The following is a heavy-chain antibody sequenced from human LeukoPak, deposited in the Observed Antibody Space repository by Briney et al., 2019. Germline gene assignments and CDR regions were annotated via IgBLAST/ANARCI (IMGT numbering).Heavy chain of an antibody. CDR1: GFTFSSYS. J-gene: IGHJ4*02. CDR3: ARDQYRGGATPDY. V-gene: IGHV3-21*01. CDR2: ISSSSSCI. Sequence: GGSLRLSCAASGFTFSSYSMNWVRQAPGKGLEWVSSISSSSSCIYYADSVKGRFTISRDNAKNSLYLQMNSLRAEDTAVYYCARDQYRGGATPDYWGQGTLVTVSS. D-gene: IGHD1-26*01.